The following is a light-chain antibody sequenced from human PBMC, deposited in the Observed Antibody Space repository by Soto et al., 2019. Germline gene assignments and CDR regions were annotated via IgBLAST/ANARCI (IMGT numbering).Light chain of an antibody. Sequence: DIQMTQSPSSLSASVGDRVTITCRPSQGIGNYLAWVPKKPGKAPRSXIYSTSTLQTGVRSRFSGSGAGTEFTRTISSLQPEDVATDYCPQYNSSTLTFGQGTRLEIK. V-gene: IGKV1-16*01. CDR2: STS. J-gene: IGKJ5*01. CDR3: PQYNSSTLT. CDR1: QGIGNY.